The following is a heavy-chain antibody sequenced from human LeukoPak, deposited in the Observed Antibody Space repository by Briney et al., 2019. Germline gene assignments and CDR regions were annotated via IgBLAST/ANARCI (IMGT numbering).Heavy chain of an antibody. CDR1: GGSISSGSYY. CDR3: ARGRITIFGFFDY. Sequence: TLSLTCTVSGGSISSGSYYWSWIRQPAGKGLEWIGRIYTSGSTNYNPSLKSRVTISVDTSKNQFSLKLSSVTAADTAVYYCARGRITIFGFFDYWGQGTLVTVSS. J-gene: IGHJ4*02. D-gene: IGHD3-3*01. CDR2: IYTSGST. V-gene: IGHV4-61*02.